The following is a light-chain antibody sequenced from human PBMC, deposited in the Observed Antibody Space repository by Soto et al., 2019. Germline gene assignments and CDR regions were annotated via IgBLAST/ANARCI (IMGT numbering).Light chain of an antibody. CDR3: QQYNVYPIT. J-gene: IGKJ5*01. CDR2: DAS. V-gene: IGKV1-5*01. Sequence: DIQITQSPSTLSASVGDRVTITCRASQSINSWLAWYQQKPGKAPKLLIYDASSLESGVPSRFSGSGSGTEFTLTISSLQPDDFATYYCQQYNVYPITFGQGTRLEIK. CDR1: QSINSW.